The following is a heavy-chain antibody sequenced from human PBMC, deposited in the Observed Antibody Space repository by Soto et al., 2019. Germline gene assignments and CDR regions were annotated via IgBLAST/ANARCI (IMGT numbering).Heavy chain of an antibody. CDR1: GYSISTGSI. D-gene: IGHD3-10*01. CDR2: IYHSGST. J-gene: IGHJ4*02. Sequence: GSLCLTCAVSGYSISTGSIWSGLRAPPGKGVGGFGSIYHSGSTYYDLSLKSRVTISSDKSKNQLYLKMSSVTAADTAVYYFARDSGSGLYPIDSWGQGTLVTVS. V-gene: IGHV4-38-2*02. CDR3: ARDSGSGLYPIDS.